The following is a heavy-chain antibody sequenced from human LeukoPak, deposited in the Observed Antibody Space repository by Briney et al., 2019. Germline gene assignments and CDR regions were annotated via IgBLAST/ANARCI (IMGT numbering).Heavy chain of an antibody. V-gene: IGHV3-11*04. J-gene: IGHJ4*02. CDR2: ISNDGITI. Sequence: PGGSLRLSCAASGFTFSAHYMSWIRQAPGKGLEWVSYISNDGITINYADSVKGRFTVSRDNAKNSLYLQMNSLRVEDTAVYYCVRTARLPDYWGQGTLVTVSS. D-gene: IGHD6-6*01. CDR3: VRTARLPDY. CDR1: GFTFSAHY.